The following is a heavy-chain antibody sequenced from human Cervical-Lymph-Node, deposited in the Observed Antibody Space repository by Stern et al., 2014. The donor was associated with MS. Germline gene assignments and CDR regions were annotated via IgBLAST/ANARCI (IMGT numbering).Heavy chain of an antibody. V-gene: IGHV3-33*01. Sequence: QVQLVESGGGVVQPGTSLRLSCAASGFTFSSYGMHWVRQAPGKGLEWLALAWYDGSTAYYTNSVKGRFTISRDNSKNTLSLQMNSLTAEDTAVYYCARGHIPYAYNYLFDYWGQGTLVTVSS. CDR2: AWYDGSTA. CDR3: ARGHIPYAYNYLFDY. CDR1: GFTFSSYG. J-gene: IGHJ4*02. D-gene: IGHD5-24*01.